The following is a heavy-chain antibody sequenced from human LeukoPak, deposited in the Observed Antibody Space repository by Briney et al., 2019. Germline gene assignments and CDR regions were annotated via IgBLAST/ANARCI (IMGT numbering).Heavy chain of an antibody. CDR3: ARERRDIVVVPAAIAYYYYMDV. D-gene: IGHD2-2*01. CDR2: ISWNSGSI. V-gene: IGHV3-9*01. CDR1: GFTFDDYA. Sequence: GRSLRLSCAASGFTFDDYAMHWVRQAPGKGLEWVSGISWNSGSIGYADSVKGRFTISRDNAKNSLYLQMNSLRAEDTAVYYCARERRDIVVVPAAIAYYYYMDVWGKGTTVTVSS. J-gene: IGHJ6*03.